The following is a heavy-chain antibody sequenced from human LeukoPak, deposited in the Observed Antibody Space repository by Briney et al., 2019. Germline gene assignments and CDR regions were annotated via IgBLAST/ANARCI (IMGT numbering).Heavy chain of an antibody. Sequence: GGSLRLSCAASGFTFDDYGMSWVRQAPGKGLEWVSGINWNGGSTGYADSVKGRFTISRDNAKNCLYLQMNSLRAEDTALYHCARAVYYDFWSGSPDDAFGIWGQGTMVTVSS. CDR1: GFTFDDYG. V-gene: IGHV3-20*01. J-gene: IGHJ3*02. D-gene: IGHD3-3*01. CDR2: INWNGGST. CDR3: ARAVYYDFWSGSPDDAFGI.